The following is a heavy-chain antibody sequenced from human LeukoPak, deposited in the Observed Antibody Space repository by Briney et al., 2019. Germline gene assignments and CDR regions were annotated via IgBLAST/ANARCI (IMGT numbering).Heavy chain of an antibody. D-gene: IGHD3-22*01. J-gene: IGHJ4*02. CDR3: AKDFPSQLPYYYDSSGLFDY. Sequence: GGSLRLSCAASGFTFSSYAMSWVRQAPGKGLEWVSAISGSGGSTYYADSVKGRFTISRDNSKNTLYLQMNSLRAEDTAVYYCAKDFPSQLPYYYDSSGLFDYWGQGTLVTVSS. CDR1: GFTFSSYA. CDR2: ISGSGGST. V-gene: IGHV3-23*01.